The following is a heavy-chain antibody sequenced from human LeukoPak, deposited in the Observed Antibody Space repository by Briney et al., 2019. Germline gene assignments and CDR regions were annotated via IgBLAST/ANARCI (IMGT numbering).Heavy chain of an antibody. V-gene: IGHV1-69*06. D-gene: IGHD3-9*01. Sequence: ASVKVSCKASGGTFSSYAISWVRQAPGQGLEWMGGIIPIFGTANYAQKFQGRVTITADKSTSTAYMELSSLRSGDTAVYYCARGGGFDYDILTGYYQFDYWGQGTLVTVSS. CDR3: ARGGGFDYDILTGYYQFDY. CDR2: IIPIFGTA. J-gene: IGHJ4*02. CDR1: GGTFSSYA.